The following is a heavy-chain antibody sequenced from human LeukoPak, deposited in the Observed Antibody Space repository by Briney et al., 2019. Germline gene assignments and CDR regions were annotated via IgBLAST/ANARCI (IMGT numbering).Heavy chain of an antibody. Sequence: SVKVSCKASGGTFSSYAISWVRQAPGQGLEWMGRIIPILGIANYAQKFQGRVTITVDKSTSTAYMELSSLRSEDTAVYYCARIAGGAYPNGSYYMDVWGKGTRVTVSS. CDR3: ARIAGGAYPNGSYYMDV. J-gene: IGHJ6*03. V-gene: IGHV1-69*04. CDR2: IIPILGIA. CDR1: GGTFSSYA. D-gene: IGHD2-8*02.